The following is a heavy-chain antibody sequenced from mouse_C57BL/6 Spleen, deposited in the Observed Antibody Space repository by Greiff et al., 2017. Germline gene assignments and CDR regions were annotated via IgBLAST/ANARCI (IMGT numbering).Heavy chain of an antibody. V-gene: IGHV1-42*01. D-gene: IGHD2-1*01. CDR1: GYSFTGYY. J-gene: IGHJ4*01. Sequence: VQLKESGPELVKPGASVKISCKASGYSFTGYYMNWVKQSPEKSLEWIGEINPSTGGTTYNQKFKAKATLTVDKSSSTAYMQLKSLTSEDSAVYYCARSRGNYYAMDYWGQGTSVTVSS. CDR3: ARSRGNYYAMDY. CDR2: INPSTGGT.